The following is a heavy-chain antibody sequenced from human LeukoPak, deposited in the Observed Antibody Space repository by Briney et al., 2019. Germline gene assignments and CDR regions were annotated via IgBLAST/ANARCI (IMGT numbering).Heavy chain of an antibody. CDR1: GFTFSSYW. CDR2: IKKDGSEK. V-gene: IGHV3-7*03. CDR3: ARDSGWYEVLY. J-gene: IGHJ4*02. D-gene: IGHD6-19*01. Sequence: GGSLRLSCAASGFTFSSYWMSWVRQTPGKGLEWVANIKKDGSEKYYVDSVKGRFTISRDNAQNSLYLQMNSLRAEDTAVYYCARDSGWYEVLYWGRGPWSPSPQ.